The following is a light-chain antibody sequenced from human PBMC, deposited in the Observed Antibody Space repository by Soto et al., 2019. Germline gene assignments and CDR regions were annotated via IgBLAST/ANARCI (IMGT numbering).Light chain of an antibody. J-gene: IGLJ3*02. V-gene: IGLV2-14*01. CDR2: DVI. CDR1: SSDVGGYNY. CDR3: SSYTSSSNWV. Sequence: QSALTQPRSVSRSPGQSVTISCTGTSSDVGGYNYVSWYQQHPGKAPKLMIYDVINRPSGVSNRFSGSKSGNTASLTISGLQAEDEADYYCSSYTSSSNWVFGGGTKLTVL.